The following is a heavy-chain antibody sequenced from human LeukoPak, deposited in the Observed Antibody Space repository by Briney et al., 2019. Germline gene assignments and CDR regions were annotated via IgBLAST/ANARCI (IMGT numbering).Heavy chain of an antibody. J-gene: IGHJ3*02. CDR2: IWYDGSNK. V-gene: IGHV3-33*01. D-gene: IGHD5-24*01. CDR1: GFTFSRYG. CDR3: AREGEMATISGSYLDI. Sequence: TGGSLRLSCSASGFTFSRYGMHWVRQAPGKGLEWVAIIWYDGSNKYYADSVKGRFTISRDNSKNTLDLQMNSLRADDTAVYYCAREGEMATISGSYLDIWGQGTMVAVSS.